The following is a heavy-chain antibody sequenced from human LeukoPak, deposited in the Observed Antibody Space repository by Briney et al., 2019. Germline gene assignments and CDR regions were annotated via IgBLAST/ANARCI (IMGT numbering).Heavy chain of an antibody. Sequence: GGSLRLSCAASGFSFSSYSMNWVRQAPGKGPEWVSHISSNGSIIYYADSVKGRFTISRDNAKNSLYLQMNSLRAEDTAVYYCASAPVGALDYWGQGTLVTVSS. V-gene: IGHV3-48*04. CDR1: GFSFSSYS. D-gene: IGHD1-26*01. CDR3: ASAPVGALDY. CDR2: ISSNGSII. J-gene: IGHJ4*02.